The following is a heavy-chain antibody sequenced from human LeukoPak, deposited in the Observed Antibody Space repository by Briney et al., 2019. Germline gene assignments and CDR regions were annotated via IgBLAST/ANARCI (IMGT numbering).Heavy chain of an antibody. D-gene: IGHD2-21*02. CDR3: ARHQVVAVTERIDY. J-gene: IGHJ4*02. CDR1: GGSISSSSYY. V-gene: IGHV4-39*01. CDR2: IYYSGIT. Sequence: PSETLSLTCTVSGGSISSSSYYWGWIRQPPGKGPEWIGSIYYSGITYYNPSLKSRVTISVDTSKNQFSLKLSSVTAADTAVYYCARHQVVAVTERIDYWGQGTLVTVSS.